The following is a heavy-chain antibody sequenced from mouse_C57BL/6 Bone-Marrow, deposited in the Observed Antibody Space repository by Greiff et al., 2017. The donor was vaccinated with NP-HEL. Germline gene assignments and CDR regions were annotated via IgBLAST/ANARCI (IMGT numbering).Heavy chain of an antibody. D-gene: IGHD2-1*01. CDR1: GYTFTSYW. CDR2: IDPSDSYT. Sequence: QVQLKESGAELVMPGASVKLSCKASGYTFTSYWMHWVKQRPGQGLEWIGEIDPSDSYTNYNQKFKGKSTLTVDKSSSTAYMRLSSLTSEDSAVYYCARYYYGNRYYAMDYWGQGTSVTVSS. V-gene: IGHV1-69*01. J-gene: IGHJ4*01. CDR3: ARYYYGNRYYAMDY.